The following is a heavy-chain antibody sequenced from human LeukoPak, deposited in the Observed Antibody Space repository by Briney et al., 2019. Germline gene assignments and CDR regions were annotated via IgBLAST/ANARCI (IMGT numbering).Heavy chain of an antibody. CDR3: ARTDYYYSYFDT. CDR1: GFSFGTYR. Sequence: GGSLRLSCAASGFSFGTYRMNWVRQAPWKGLEWVSSTIDASRNIYYAYSVKVSFNVSRENAKSSLYRQMNSLRGEDTAVYYCARTDYYYSYFDTWGQGTLVTVSS. D-gene: IGHD3-22*01. J-gene: IGHJ5*02. V-gene: IGHV3-21*01. CDR2: TIDASRNI.